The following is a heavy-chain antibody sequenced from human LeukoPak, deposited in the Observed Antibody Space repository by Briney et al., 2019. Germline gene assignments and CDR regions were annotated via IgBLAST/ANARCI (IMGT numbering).Heavy chain of an antibody. CDR1: GFTFSSYW. D-gene: IGHD3-10*01. Sequence: GGSLRLSCAASGFTFSSYWMSWVRQAPGKGLEWVANIKQDGSEKYYVDSVKGRFTISRDNAKNSLYLQMNSLRAEDTAVYYCARVNYYGSGSYLPYYYYYYMDVWGKGITVTVSS. V-gene: IGHV3-7*01. CDR2: IKQDGSEK. CDR3: ARVNYYGSGSYLPYYYYYYMDV. J-gene: IGHJ6*03.